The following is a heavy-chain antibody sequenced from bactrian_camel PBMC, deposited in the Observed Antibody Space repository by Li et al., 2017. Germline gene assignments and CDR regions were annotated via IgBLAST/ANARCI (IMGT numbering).Heavy chain of an antibody. J-gene: IGHJ4*01. CDR3: AAEATPCSWDVASVYEHSN. D-gene: IGHD6*01. CDR1: GIESSSTC. CDR2: IYLNDGRL. V-gene: IGHV3S54*01. Sequence: HVQLVESGGGSVQAGGSLRLSCAASGIESSSTCMGWIRQAPGKEREGVAAIYLNDGRLFCADSVKGRFTISHDKAKNSLYLQMNSLKPEDTAIYYCAAEATPCSWDVASVYEHSNWGQGTQVTVS.